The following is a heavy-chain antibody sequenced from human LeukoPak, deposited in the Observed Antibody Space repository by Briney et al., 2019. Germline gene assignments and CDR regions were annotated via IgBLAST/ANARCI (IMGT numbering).Heavy chain of an antibody. J-gene: IGHJ5*02. CDR2: ISGGST. V-gene: IGHV3-38-3*01. CDR3: AREYLYRYSGSYYGGGLDP. CDR1: GFTVSSNE. Sequence: GGSLRLSCAASGFTVSSNEMSWVRQAPGKGLEWVSSISGGSTYYADSVKGRLTISRDNANKFLYLQMNSLRAEDTALYYCAREYLYRYSGSYYGGGLDPWGQGTLVTVSS. D-gene: IGHD1-26*01.